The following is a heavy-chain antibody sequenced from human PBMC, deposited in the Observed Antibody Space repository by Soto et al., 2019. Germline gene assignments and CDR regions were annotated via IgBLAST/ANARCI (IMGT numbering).Heavy chain of an antibody. CDR2: IYYSGST. J-gene: IGHJ4*02. CDR3: ARARTGYSSGWSALYFDY. CDR1: GGSVSSGSYY. V-gene: IGHV4-61*01. Sequence: QVQLQESGPGLVKPSETLSLTCTVSGGSVSSGSYYWSWIRQPPGKGLEWIGHIYYSGSTNYNPSLKSRVTISVDTSKNQFSLKLSSVTAADTAVYYCARARTGYSSGWSALYFDYWGQGTLVTVSS. D-gene: IGHD6-19*01.